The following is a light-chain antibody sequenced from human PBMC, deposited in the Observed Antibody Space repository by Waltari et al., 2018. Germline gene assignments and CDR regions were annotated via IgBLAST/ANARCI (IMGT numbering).Light chain of an antibody. V-gene: IGLV1-44*01. Sequence: QSVLTQPPSASGTPGQRNTISCSGGSSNNGRNPISFYQQLPGTAPKLLIYTPNQRPSGVPDRFSGSKSGTSASLAISGLQSEDEGNYYCAAWDVSLNGLVFGGGTKLTVL. J-gene: IGLJ3*02. CDR3: AAWDVSLNGLV. CDR1: SSNNGRNP. CDR2: TPN.